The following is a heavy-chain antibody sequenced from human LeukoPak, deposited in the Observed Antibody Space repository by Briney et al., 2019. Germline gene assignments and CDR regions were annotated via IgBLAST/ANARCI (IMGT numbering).Heavy chain of an antibody. CDR1: EFTFSHYA. CDR2: INDVSGDI. Sequence: GGSLRLSCALSEFTFSHYAMNWVRQAPGKGLEWVSYINDVSGDIHYAESVKGRFTISRDNAKNTLYLQMNSLRAEDTAVYYCARDTFQPGLIDCWGQGTLVTVSS. CDR3: ARDTFQPGLIDC. D-gene: IGHD2-2*01. J-gene: IGHJ4*02. V-gene: IGHV3-21*05.